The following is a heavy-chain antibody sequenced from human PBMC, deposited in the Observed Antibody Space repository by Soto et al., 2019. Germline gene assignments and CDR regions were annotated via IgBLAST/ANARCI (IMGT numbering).Heavy chain of an antibody. D-gene: IGHD1-1*01. CDR1: GFTFSISA. CDR3: ASGSSEELQRPPLKY. CDR2: ISSDGNNK. Sequence: GGSLRLSCAASGFTFSISAMHWVRQAPGKGLEWVTVISSDGNNKYYADSVRGRFTISRDNAENTLYLQLSSLTGEDTAVFFCASGSSEELQRPPLKYWGRGTLVTVSS. J-gene: IGHJ4*02. V-gene: IGHV3-30*14.